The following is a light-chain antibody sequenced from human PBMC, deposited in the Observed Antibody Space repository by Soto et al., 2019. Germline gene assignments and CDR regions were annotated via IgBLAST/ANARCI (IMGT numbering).Light chain of an antibody. Sequence: EIVLTQSPATLYLAPGERATLSCRASQSVSSYLACYQQKPGQAPRLLIYDASNRATGIPARFSGSGSGTDFTLTISSLEPEDFAVYYCQQRSNWSITFGQGTRLEIK. CDR2: DAS. CDR1: QSVSSY. J-gene: IGKJ5*01. CDR3: QQRSNWSIT. V-gene: IGKV3-11*01.